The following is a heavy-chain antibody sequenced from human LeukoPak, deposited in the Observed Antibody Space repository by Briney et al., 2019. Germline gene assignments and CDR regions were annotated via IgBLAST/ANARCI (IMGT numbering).Heavy chain of an antibody. Sequence: ASVKVSCKASGYTFTSYGISWVRQAPGQVLEWMGWISAYNGNTNYAQKLQGRVTMTTDTSTSTAYMELRSLRSDDTAVYYCARESYYYYYGMDVWGQGTTVTVSS. V-gene: IGHV1-18*01. J-gene: IGHJ6*02. CDR3: ARESYYYYYGMDV. CDR2: ISAYNGNT. CDR1: GYTFTSYG.